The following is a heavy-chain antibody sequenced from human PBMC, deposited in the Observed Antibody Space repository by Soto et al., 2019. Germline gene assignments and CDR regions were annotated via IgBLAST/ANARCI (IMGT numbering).Heavy chain of an antibody. Sequence: QVQLVQSGDEVKKPGSSVKVSCKASGGSFSSYAFSWVRQAPGQGLEWMGGIIPSFGTPNYAQRFQGRVTLTADESTTTVYMDLRRLRSEDTAVYYSARGSSSTVGPTGWFDPWGQGTLVTVSS. J-gene: IGHJ5*02. D-gene: IGHD1-26*01. CDR3: ARGSSSTVGPTGWFDP. CDR2: IIPSFGTP. CDR1: GGSFSSYA. V-gene: IGHV1-69*01.